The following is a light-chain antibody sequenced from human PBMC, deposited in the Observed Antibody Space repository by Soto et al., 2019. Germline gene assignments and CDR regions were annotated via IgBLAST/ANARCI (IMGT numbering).Light chain of an antibody. CDR3: AAWNASVWV. CDR2: RNG. CDR1: FSNIGSNY. J-gene: IGLJ3*02. Sequence: QSVLTQPPSASGAPGQRVTISCSGSFSNIGSNYVYWYQQLPGTAPRLLIYRNGQRPSGVPDRFSGSKSGASASLAISGLRSEDEADYYCAAWNASVWVFGGGTKLTVL. V-gene: IGLV1-47*01.